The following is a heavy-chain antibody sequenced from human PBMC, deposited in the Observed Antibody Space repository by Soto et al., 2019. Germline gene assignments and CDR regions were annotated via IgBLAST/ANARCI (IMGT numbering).Heavy chain of an antibody. CDR2: ISVTSAYT. J-gene: IGHJ4*02. CDR3: AITPRSSYGPFDY. V-gene: IGHV3-11*06. Sequence: GGSLRLSCFASGFTFNDYYMSWIRQAPGKGLEWLSYISVTSAYTNYAESVKGRFTISRDNAQNSLYLQMNSLRAEDTALYYCAITPRSSYGPFDYWGRGTLVTVS. CDR1: GFTFNDYY. D-gene: IGHD5-18*01.